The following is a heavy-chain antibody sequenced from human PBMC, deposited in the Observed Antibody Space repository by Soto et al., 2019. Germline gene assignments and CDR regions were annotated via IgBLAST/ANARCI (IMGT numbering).Heavy chain of an antibody. D-gene: IGHD5-18*01. CDR3: ASLQLWSESYYYYGMDV. Sequence: GGSLRLSCAASGFTFSSYAMHWVRQAPGKGLEWVAVISYDGSNKYYADSVKGRFTISRDNSKNTLYLQMNSLRAEDTAVYYCASLQLWSESYYYYGMDVWGQGTTVTVS. J-gene: IGHJ6*02. CDR1: GFTFSSYA. V-gene: IGHV3-30-3*01. CDR2: ISYDGSNK.